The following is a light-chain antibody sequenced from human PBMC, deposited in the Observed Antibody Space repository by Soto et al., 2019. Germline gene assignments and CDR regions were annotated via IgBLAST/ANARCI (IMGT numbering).Light chain of an antibody. Sequence: QSVLTQPASVSGSPGQSITISCTGTSSDVGSYNLVSWYQQHPGKAPKLMIYEANKRPSGVPDRFSGSKSGTSASLAITGLLAEDEADYYCHSYDRSLSGSVFGGGTKLTVL. CDR1: SSDVGSYNL. V-gene: IGLV2-14*02. J-gene: IGLJ3*02. CDR3: HSYDRSLSGSV. CDR2: EAN.